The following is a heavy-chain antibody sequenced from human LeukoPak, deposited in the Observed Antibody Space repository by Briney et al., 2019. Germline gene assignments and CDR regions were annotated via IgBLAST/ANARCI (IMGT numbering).Heavy chain of an antibody. CDR3: ARDLRPYYYYYMDV. Sequence: GASVKVSCKASGYTFTSYGISWVRQAPGQGLEWMGWISAYNGNTNYAQKLQGRVTMTTDTSTSTAYMELRSLRSHDTAVYYCARDLRPYYYYYMDVWGKGTTVTVSS. J-gene: IGHJ6*03. V-gene: IGHV1-18*01. CDR2: ISAYNGNT. D-gene: IGHD3-16*01. CDR1: GYTFTSYG.